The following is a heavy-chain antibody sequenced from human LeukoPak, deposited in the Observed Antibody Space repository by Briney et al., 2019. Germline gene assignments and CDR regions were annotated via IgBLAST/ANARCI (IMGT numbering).Heavy chain of an antibody. CDR1: GFTFSDYY. CDR3: ARERVGATMGAFDI. V-gene: IGHV3-11*01. D-gene: IGHD1-26*01. CDR2: ISSSDSTI. J-gene: IGHJ3*02. Sequence: GGSLTLSCAASGFTFSDYYMSWIRQAPGKGLEWVSYISSSDSTIYYADSVKGRFTISRDNAKNSLYLQMNSLRAEDTAVYYCARERVGATMGAFDIWGQGTMVTVSS.